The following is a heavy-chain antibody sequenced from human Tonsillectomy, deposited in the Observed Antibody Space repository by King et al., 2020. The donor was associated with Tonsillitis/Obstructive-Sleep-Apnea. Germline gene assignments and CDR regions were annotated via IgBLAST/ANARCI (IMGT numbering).Heavy chain of an antibody. Sequence: VQLVESGGVVVQPGGSLRLSCAASGFSFDEYTMQWVRQAPGKGPEWVSLISWDGGRIYYADSVKGRFTISRDNFKNSLYLQMNSLRTEDTALYYCVRGGEELTAVTRDWGQGTLVTVSS. CDR3: VRGGEELTAVTRD. V-gene: IGHV3-43*01. CDR1: GFSFDEYT. D-gene: IGHD4-17*01. CDR2: ISWDGGRI. J-gene: IGHJ4*02.